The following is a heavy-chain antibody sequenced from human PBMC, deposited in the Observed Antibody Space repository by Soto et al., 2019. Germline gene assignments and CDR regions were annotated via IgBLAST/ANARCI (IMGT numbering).Heavy chain of an antibody. CDR2: INWNSGSI. D-gene: IGHD6-13*01. CDR1: GFTFDDYA. CDR3: VKDESINWYSGHFRH. V-gene: IGHV3-9*01. J-gene: IGHJ1*01. Sequence: GGSLRLSCAASGFTFDDYAMHWVRQVPGKGLEWVSGINWNSGSIGYADSVKGRFAISRDNAKNSLHLQMNSLRAEDTAFYYCVKDESINWYSGHFRHWRQGTLATVSS.